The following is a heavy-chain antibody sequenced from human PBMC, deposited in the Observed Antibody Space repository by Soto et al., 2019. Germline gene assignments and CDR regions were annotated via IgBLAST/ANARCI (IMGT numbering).Heavy chain of an antibody. CDR3: AKGDPSGSSGWKQAPYYYCYLMDV. Sequence: GGSLRLSCAASGFTFSSYAMHWVRQAPGKGLEWVAVISYDGSNKYYADSVKGRFTISRDNSKNTLYLQMNSLRAEDTAVYYCAKGDPSGSSGWKQAPYYYCYLMDVRGQGTTVTVSS. D-gene: IGHD6-19*01. CDR2: ISYDGSNK. CDR1: GFTFSSYA. J-gene: IGHJ6*02. V-gene: IGHV3-30-3*01.